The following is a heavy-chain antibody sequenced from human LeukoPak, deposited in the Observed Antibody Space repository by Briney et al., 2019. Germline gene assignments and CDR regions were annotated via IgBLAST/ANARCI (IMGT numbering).Heavy chain of an antibody. V-gene: IGHV4-59*12. J-gene: IGHJ4*02. Sequence: PSETLSLTCTVSGGSISSYYWSWIRQPPGKGLEWIGYIYYSGSTNYNPSLKSRVTISVDTSKNQFSLQLNSVTPEDTAVYYCARYSAVPGAFLDYWGQGTLVTVSS. CDR3: ARYSAVPGAFLDY. CDR1: GGSISSYY. D-gene: IGHD6-19*01. CDR2: IYYSGST.